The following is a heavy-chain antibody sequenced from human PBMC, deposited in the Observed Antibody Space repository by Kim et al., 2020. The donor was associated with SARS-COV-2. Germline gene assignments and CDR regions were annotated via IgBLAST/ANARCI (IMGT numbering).Heavy chain of an antibody. CDR1: GGSISSSSYY. J-gene: IGHJ5*02. V-gene: IGHV4-39*01. Sequence: SETLSLTCTVSGGSISSSSYYWGWIRQPPGKGLEWIGSIYYSGSTYYNPSLKSRVTISVDTSKNQFSLKLSSVTAADTAVYYCARLIVYYYDSSGYYSANWFDPWGQGTLVTVSS. D-gene: IGHD3-22*01. CDR2: IYYSGST. CDR3: ARLIVYYYDSSGYYSANWFDP.